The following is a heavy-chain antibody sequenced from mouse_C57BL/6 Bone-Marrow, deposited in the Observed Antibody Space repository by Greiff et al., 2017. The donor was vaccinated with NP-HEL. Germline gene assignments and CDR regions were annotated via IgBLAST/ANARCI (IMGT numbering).Heavy chain of an antibody. CDR3: TTGFITVDY. CDR2: IDPENGDT. Sequence: DVQLQESGAELVRPGASVKLSCTASGFNIKDDYMHWVKQRPEQGLEWIGWIDPENGDTEYASKFQGKATITADTSSNTAYLQLSSLTSEDTAVYYCTTGFITVDYWGQGTSVTVSS. V-gene: IGHV14-4*01. D-gene: IGHD1-1*01. J-gene: IGHJ4*01. CDR1: GFNIKDDY.